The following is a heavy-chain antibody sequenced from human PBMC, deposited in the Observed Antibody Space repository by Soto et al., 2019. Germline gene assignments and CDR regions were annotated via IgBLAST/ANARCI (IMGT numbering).Heavy chain of an antibody. Sequence: ASVKVSCKASGYTFTNYYIHWVRQAPGQGPEWMGIINPSDGRTTYTQKFQGRITTIRDTSTSTVYMELSSLRSEDTAVYYCARVSGSYWPFDYWGQGTQVTVSS. CDR3: ARVSGSYWPFDY. J-gene: IGHJ4*02. CDR1: GYTFTNYY. CDR2: INPSDGRT. D-gene: IGHD1-26*01. V-gene: IGHV1-46*01.